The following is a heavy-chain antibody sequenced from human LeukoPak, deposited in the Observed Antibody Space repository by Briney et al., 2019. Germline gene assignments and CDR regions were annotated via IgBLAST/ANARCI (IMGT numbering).Heavy chain of an antibody. CDR1: GYSFTSYW. CDR2: IYPGDSDT. CDR3: ATSYRYCSSTSCYGYNWFDP. J-gene: IGHJ5*02. Sequence: GESLKISSKGSGYSFTSYWIGWVRQMPGKGLEWMGIIYPGDSDTRYSPSFQGQVTISADKSISTAYLQWSSLKASDTAMYYCATSYRYCSSTSCYGYNWFDPWGQGTLDTVSS. D-gene: IGHD2-2*01. V-gene: IGHV5-51*01.